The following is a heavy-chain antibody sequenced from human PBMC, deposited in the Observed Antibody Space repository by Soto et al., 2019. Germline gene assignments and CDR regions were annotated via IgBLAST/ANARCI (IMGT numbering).Heavy chain of an antibody. J-gene: IGHJ4*02. D-gene: IGHD3-10*01. CDR3: VRERGGSVDY. CDR1: GASIYSNTYY. Sequence: QVQLPESGPGLVMPSETLSLTCTVSGASIYSNTYYWGWIRQPPGKGLDWIGTIHYSGATFYKPSLESRVTMSVDTSKNQFSLKLMSVTAADTALYYCVRERGGSVDYWGQGILVTVSS. V-gene: IGHV4-39*01. CDR2: IHYSGAT.